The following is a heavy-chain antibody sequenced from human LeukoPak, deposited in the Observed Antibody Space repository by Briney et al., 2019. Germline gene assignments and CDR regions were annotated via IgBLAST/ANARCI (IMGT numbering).Heavy chain of an antibody. J-gene: IGHJ3*02. CDR3: AKDLVSSGYYYSAFDI. V-gene: IGHV3-74*01. CDR2: INADGSIT. Sequence: PGGSLRLSCAASGFTFSDYWMHWVRQVPGKGLVWVARINADGSITNHADSVKGRFTISRGNAENTLYLQMNSLRAEDTAVYYCAKDLVSSGYYYSAFDIWGQGTMVTVSS. D-gene: IGHD3-22*01. CDR1: GFTFSDYW.